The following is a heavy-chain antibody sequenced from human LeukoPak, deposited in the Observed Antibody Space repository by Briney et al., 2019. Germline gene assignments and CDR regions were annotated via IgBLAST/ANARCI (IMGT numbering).Heavy chain of an antibody. CDR2: INHSGST. CDR3: ARGTQRAARDGRYYYYGMDV. CDR1: GGSFSGYY. V-gene: IGHV4-34*01. J-gene: IGHJ6*02. D-gene: IGHD6-6*01. Sequence: SETLSLTCAVYGGSFSGYYWSWIRQPPGKGLKWIGEINHSGSTNYNPSLKSRVTISVDTSKNQFSLKLSSVTAADTAVYYCARGTQRAARDGRYYYYGMDVWGQGTTVTVSS.